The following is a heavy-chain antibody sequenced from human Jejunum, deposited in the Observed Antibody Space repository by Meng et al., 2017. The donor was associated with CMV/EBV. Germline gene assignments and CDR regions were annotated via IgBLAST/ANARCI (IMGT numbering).Heavy chain of an antibody. D-gene: IGHD3-22*01. J-gene: IGHJ4*02. CDR1: EFTVSSNY. V-gene: IGHV3-53*01. Sequence: AAAEFTVSSNYMSWRRQAAGKGLQWVSVIYSDGSTFYADYVKGRFTISRDNSKNTLYLQLNSLRAEDTAVYYCAGGYYGSGGFALDYWGQGTLVTVSS. CDR2: IYSDGST. CDR3: AGGYYGSGGFALDY.